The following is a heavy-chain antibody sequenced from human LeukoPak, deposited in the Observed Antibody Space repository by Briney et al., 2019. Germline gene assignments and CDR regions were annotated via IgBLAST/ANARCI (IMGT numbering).Heavy chain of an antibody. Sequence: SETLSLTCTVSGGSISSISYYWGWIRQPPGKGLEWIGHIYYRGSTYYNPSLKSRVTISVDTSKNQFSLKLSSVTAADTAVYYCARVVLGNWNYGEVPFDPWGQGTLVTVSS. J-gene: IGHJ5*02. CDR1: GGSISSISYY. CDR2: IYYRGST. CDR3: ARVVLGNWNYGEVPFDP. D-gene: IGHD1-7*01. V-gene: IGHV4-39*07.